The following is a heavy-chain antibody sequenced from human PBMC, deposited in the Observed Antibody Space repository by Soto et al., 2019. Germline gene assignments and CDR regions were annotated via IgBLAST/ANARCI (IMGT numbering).Heavy chain of an antibody. CDR1: GFTFSSYG. CDR2: IWYDGSNK. V-gene: IGHV3-33*01. Sequence: QVQLVESGGGVVQPGRSLRLSCAASGFTFSSYGMHWVRQAPGKGLEWVAVIWYDGSNKYYADSVKGRFTISRDNSKNTLYLQMNSLRAEDTAVYYCARDRNGGGMDVWGQGTTVTVSS. D-gene: IGHD2-8*01. CDR3: ARDRNGGGMDV. J-gene: IGHJ6*02.